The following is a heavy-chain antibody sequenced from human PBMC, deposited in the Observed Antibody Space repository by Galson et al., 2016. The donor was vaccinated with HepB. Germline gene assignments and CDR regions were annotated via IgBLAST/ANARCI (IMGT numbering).Heavy chain of an antibody. J-gene: IGHJ6*02. V-gene: IGHV3-23*01. Sequence: SLRLSCAASGFTFSSDAMSWVRQAPGKGLEWASGISGGSANIYYADSVKGRFTISRDNSKNTLYLQMKSLRAEDTAVYYCARGAFGDNGDGLDVWGQGTTVTVSS. CDR2: ISGGSANI. D-gene: IGHD5-24*01. CDR1: GFTFSSDA. CDR3: ARGAFGDNGDGLDV.